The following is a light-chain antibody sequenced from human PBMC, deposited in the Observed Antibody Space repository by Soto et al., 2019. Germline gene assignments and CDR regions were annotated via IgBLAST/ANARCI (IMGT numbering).Light chain of an antibody. J-gene: IGLJ1*01. CDR2: EVS. CDR3: CSYTSTSTHV. CDR1: SSDVGGYNY. V-gene: IGLV2-14*01. Sequence: QAAMTYRSPVSAYPEQKITISCTGTSSDVGGYNYVSWYQHHPGKAPKLIIYEVSYRPSGVSNRFSGSKSGNTASLTISGLQADDEADYYCCSYTSTSTHVFGTGTKVTVL.